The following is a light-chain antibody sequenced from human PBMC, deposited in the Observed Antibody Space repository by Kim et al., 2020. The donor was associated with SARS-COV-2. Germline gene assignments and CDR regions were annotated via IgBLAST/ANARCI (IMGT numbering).Light chain of an antibody. J-gene: IGKJ5*01. CDR1: QSINSRY. Sequence: PGERATLSCRASQSINSRYLTWYQQKPGQAPRLLIFGASSRATYIPDRFSGSGSGTDFTLTISTLEPEDSAVYYCQQYGSSPFTFGQGTRLE. V-gene: IGKV3-20*01. CDR2: GAS. CDR3: QQYGSSPFT.